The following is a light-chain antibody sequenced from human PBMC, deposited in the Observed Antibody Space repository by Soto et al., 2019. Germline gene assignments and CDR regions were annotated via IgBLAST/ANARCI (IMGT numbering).Light chain of an antibody. V-gene: IGKV3-20*01. CDR2: GAS. CDR1: QSVSSRY. CDR3: QQYGSPPWT. Sequence: EIVLTQSPGTLSLSPGERATLSCRASQSVSSRYLGWYQQRFGQAPRLLIYGASSRATGIPDRFSGSGSGTDFTLTISSLEPEDLAVYYCQQYGSPPWTFGQGTKVEIK. J-gene: IGKJ1*01.